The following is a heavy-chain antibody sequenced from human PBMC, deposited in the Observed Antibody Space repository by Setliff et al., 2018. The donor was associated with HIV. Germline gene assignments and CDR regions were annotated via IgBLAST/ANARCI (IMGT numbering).Heavy chain of an antibody. CDR2: IYDSGNS. Sequence: SETLSLTCTVSGASMSSGDYYWSWIRQPPGKGLEWIGYIYDSGNSYYNPSLKSRVTLSVDTSKNQFSLKVNSVTAADTAVYYCAREVNIPVRGITDDAFDIWGQGTMVTVSS. V-gene: IGHV4-30-4*08. J-gene: IGHJ3*02. D-gene: IGHD3-10*01. CDR3: AREVNIPVRGITDDAFDI. CDR1: GASMSSGDYY.